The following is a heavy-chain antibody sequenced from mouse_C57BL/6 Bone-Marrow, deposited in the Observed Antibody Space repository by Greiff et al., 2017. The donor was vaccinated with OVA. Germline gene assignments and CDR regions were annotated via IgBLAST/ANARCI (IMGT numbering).Heavy chain of an antibody. V-gene: IGHV6-3*01. J-gene: IGHJ2*01. D-gene: IGHD1-1*01. CDR2: IRLKSDNYAT. CDR3: TTTVALDY. Sequence: DVKLQESGGGLVQPGGSMKLSCVASGFTFSNYWMNWVRQSPEKGLEWVAQIRLKSDNYATHYAESVKGRFTISRDDSKSSVYLQMNNLRAEDTGIYYCTTTVALDYWGQGTTLTVSS. CDR1: GFTFSNYW.